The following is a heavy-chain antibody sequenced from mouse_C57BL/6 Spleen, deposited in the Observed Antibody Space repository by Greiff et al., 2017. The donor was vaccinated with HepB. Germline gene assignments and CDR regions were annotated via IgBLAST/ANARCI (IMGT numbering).Heavy chain of an antibody. CDR1: GYTFTSYW. Sequence: QVQLQQPGAELVKPGASVKLSCKASGYTFTSYWMHWVKQRPGQGLEWIGMIHPNSGSTNYNEKFKSKATLTVDKSSSTAYMQLSSLTSEDSAVYYCARGDLYYGNFFDYWGQGTTLTVSS. D-gene: IGHD2-1*01. CDR3: ARGDLYYGNFFDY. J-gene: IGHJ2*01. V-gene: IGHV1-64*01. CDR2: IHPNSGST.